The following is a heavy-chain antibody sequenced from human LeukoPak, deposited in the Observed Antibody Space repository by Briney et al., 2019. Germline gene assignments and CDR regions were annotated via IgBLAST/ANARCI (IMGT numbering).Heavy chain of an antibody. CDR3: VRDHHAFDI. CDR1: GGSFSGYY. V-gene: IGHV4-34*01. CDR2: INHSGTT. Sequence: PSETLSLTCAVYGGSFSGYYWSWIRQPPGKGLEWIGEINHSGTTNYNPSLKSRVTVSVDTSKNQFSLKLNSVTAADTAVYYCVRDHHAFDIWGQGTMVTVSS. J-gene: IGHJ3*02.